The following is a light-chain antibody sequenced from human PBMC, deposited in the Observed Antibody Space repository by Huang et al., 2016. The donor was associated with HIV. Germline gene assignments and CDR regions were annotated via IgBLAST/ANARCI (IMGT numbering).Light chain of an antibody. J-gene: IGKJ4*01. CDR1: QSISNY. CDR3: QQSYRTPQT. Sequence: DIQLTQSPSSLAESVGDRVTITCRAGQSISNYLNWYQQKPWKAPKLLIYAAASLQSGVPSRFSGSRSGTDFTLTINSLQPEDFATYYCQQSYRTPQTFGGGTKVEIK. V-gene: IGKV1-39*01. CDR2: AAA.